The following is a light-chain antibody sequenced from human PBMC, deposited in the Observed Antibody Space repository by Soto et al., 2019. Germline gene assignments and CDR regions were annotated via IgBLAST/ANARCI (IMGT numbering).Light chain of an antibody. J-gene: IGKJ4*01. CDR1: QGISHY. V-gene: IGKV1-27*01. CDR2: AAS. CDR3: QMYNSARLLT. Sequence: DIQMTQSPSSLSASIGDRVTITCRASQGISHYLAWYQQKPGKVPKLLIYAASTLQSGVPSRFSSSGPGADFTLTISSLQPEDVATYYCQMYNSARLLTFGGGTKVEIK.